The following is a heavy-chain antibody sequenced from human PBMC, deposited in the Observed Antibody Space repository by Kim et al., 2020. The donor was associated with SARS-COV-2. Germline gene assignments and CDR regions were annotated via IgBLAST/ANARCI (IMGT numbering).Heavy chain of an antibody. CDR2: ISYDGRTK. D-gene: IGHD6-19*01. J-gene: IGHJ5*02. V-gene: IGHV3-30*03. CDR1: GFTFSCYG. Sequence: GGSLRLSCAASGFTFSCYGMHWVRQAPGKGLEWVAVISYDGRTKHSADSVKGRFSISRDNSRNTLYLQMHSLRAEDTAVYYCARDRPHSGGWYGCWLDP. CDR3: ARDRPHSGGWYGCWLDP.